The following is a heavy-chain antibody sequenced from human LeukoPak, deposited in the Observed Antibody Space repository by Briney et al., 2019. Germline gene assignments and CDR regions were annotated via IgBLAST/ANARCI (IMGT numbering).Heavy chain of an antibody. Sequence: GGSLRLSCAASRFTFSFYWMSWVRQAPGKGLEWVANIKQDGSDKYYVDSVKGRFTISRDNAKNSVYLQMNSLRAEDTAIYYCARDPGVVPAAYDYWGQGTLVSVSS. CDR1: RFTFSFYW. CDR2: IKQDGSDK. CDR3: ARDPGVVPAAYDY. D-gene: IGHD2-2*01. V-gene: IGHV3-7*03. J-gene: IGHJ4*02.